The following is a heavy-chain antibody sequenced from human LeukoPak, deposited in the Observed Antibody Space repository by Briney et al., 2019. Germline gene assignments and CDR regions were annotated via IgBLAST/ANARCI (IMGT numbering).Heavy chain of an antibody. CDR1: GFTGSDYY. CDR3: ARGGAFYWNPRY. J-gene: IGHJ4*02. V-gene: IGHV3-53*01. D-gene: IGHD1-1*01. Sequence: PGGSLRLSCVASGFTGSDYYMSWVRQAPGKGLEWVSLLYTDDTTIYADSVEGRFTISRDDSKNTIYLHMTTLRGEDTAVYYCARGGAFYWNPRYWGQGTLVTVSS. CDR2: LYTDDTT.